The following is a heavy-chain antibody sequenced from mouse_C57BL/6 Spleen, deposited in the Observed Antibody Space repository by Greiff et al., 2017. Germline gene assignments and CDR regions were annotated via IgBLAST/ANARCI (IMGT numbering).Heavy chain of an antibody. CDR1: GYTFTSYG. CDR2: IYPRSGNT. CDR3: ATLLALYFDY. V-gene: IGHV1-81*01. D-gene: IGHD3-1*01. Sequence: QVQLKESGAELARPGASVKLSCKASGYTFTSYGISWVKQRTGQGLEWIGEIYPRSGNTYYNEKFKGKATLTADKSSSTAYMELRSLTSEDSAVYFCATLLALYFDYWGQGTTLTVSS. J-gene: IGHJ2*01.